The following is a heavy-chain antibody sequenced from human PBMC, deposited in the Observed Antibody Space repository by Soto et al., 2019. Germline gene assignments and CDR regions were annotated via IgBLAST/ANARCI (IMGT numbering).Heavy chain of an antibody. Sequence: QLQLQESGPGLVKPSQTLSLTCTVSGGSITSATYYWTWIRQPPGKGLEWIGCIYYTGSTYYNPSLKSRVTISSDPSKNLFPLKLRSMNAADTAVYYCAAPADDSSDYWGQGALVTVSS. CDR2: IYYTGST. D-gene: IGHD2-21*02. V-gene: IGHV4-30-4*01. CDR1: GGSITSATYY. CDR3: AAPADDSSDY. J-gene: IGHJ4*02.